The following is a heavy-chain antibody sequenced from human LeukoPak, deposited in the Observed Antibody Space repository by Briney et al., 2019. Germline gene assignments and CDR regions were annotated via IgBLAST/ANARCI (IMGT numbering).Heavy chain of an antibody. Sequence: ASVKVSCKASGYTFTGYYMHWVRQAPGQGLEWMGWINPNSGGTNYAQKFQGRVTMTRDTSISTAYMELSRLRSDDTAVYYCARESVRLDDSSGYYQNSDYRGQGTLVTVSS. CDR2: INPNSGGT. V-gene: IGHV1-2*02. CDR3: ARESVRLDDSSGYYQNSDY. D-gene: IGHD3-22*01. CDR1: GYTFTGYY. J-gene: IGHJ4*02.